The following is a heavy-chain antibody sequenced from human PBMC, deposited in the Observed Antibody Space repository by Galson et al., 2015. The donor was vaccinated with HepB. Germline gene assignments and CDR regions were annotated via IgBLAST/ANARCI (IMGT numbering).Heavy chain of an antibody. CDR2: ISPYNGNT. CDR3: ARNKVGTTSYGFDI. D-gene: IGHD1-26*01. Sequence: SVKVSCKASGYTFSSYGISWVRQAPGQGLEWMGWISPYNGNTNYAEKLQDRVTMTTDTSTSTAYMEVRSLRSDDTAVYYCARNKVGTTSYGFDIWGQGTMVTVSS. V-gene: IGHV1-18*01. J-gene: IGHJ3*02. CDR1: GYTFSSYG.